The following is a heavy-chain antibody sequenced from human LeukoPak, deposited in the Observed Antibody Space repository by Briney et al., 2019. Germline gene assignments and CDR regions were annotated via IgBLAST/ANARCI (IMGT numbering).Heavy chain of an antibody. CDR1: GYTFTGYY. J-gene: IGHJ4*02. V-gene: IGHV1-2*02. Sequence: ASVKVSCKASGYTFTGYYIHWVRQAPGQGLEWMGWINPNSGGTNYAQKFQGRVTMTRDTSISTAYMELSRLRSDDTAVYYCARSPRYCSGGSCYSIDYWGQGTLVTVSS. CDR3: ARSPRYCSGGSCYSIDY. CDR2: INPNSGGT. D-gene: IGHD2-15*01.